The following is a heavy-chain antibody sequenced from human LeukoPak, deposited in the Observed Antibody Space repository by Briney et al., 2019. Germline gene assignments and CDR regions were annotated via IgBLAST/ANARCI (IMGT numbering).Heavy chain of an antibody. J-gene: IGHJ4*02. CDR1: GFTFSSYS. V-gene: IGHV3-21*01. Sequence: GGSLRLSCAASGFTFSSYSMNWVRQAPGKGLEWVSSISSSSSYIYYADSVKGRFTISRDNAKNSLYLQMNSLRAEDTAVYYCARATSLAGPFDYWGQGTLVTVSS. CDR3: ARATSLAGPFDY. D-gene: IGHD2-15*01. CDR2: ISSSSSYI.